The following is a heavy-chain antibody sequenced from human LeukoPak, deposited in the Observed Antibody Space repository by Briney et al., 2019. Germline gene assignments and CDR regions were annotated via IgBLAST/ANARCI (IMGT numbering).Heavy chain of an antibody. Sequence: GGSLRLSCAASGFTFSSYAMSWVRQAPGKGLEWISAISGSGGSTYYADSVKGRFTISRDNSKNTLYLQMNSLRAEGTAVYYCAHGGGLLFDYWGQGTLVTVSS. V-gene: IGHV3-23*01. CDR3: AHGGGLLFDY. CDR1: GFTFSSYA. D-gene: IGHD2-21*02. CDR2: ISGSGGST. J-gene: IGHJ4*02.